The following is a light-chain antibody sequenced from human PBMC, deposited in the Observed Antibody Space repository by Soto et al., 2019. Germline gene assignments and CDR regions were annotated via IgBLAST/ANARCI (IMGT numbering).Light chain of an antibody. Sequence: DIVMTQSPLSLPVTPGEPASISCRSSQSLLHSNGYNYLDWYLQKPGQSPQLLIYLGSNRASGVPDRFGGRGSGTVFTLKISRGEAANVGVFYCMQALQTPYTFGQGPKLETK. CDR1: QSLLHSNGYNY. CDR2: LGS. V-gene: IGKV2-28*01. J-gene: IGKJ2*01. CDR3: MQALQTPYT.